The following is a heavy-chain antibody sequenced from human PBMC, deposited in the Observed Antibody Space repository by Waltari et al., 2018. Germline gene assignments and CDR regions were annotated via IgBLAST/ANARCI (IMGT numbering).Heavy chain of an antibody. CDR2: IYYRGRP. D-gene: IGHD5-12*01. Sequence: QLQLQESGPGLVKPSETLSLTCTVSGGSISRSSYYWGWIRQSPGKGLEWIGSIYYRGRPDYNPTLKSRVTISGDTSKNQFSLKLSSVTAADTAVYYCARHWKKSGYRFDPWGQGTLVTVSS. CDR3: ARHWKKSGYRFDP. J-gene: IGHJ5*02. CDR1: GGSISRSSYY. V-gene: IGHV4-39*01.